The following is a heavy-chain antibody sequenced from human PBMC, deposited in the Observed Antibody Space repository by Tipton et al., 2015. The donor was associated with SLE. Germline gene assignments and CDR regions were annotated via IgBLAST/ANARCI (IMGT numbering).Heavy chain of an antibody. CDR1: GGSFSGYY. CDR2: INHSGST. Sequence: LRLSCAVYGGSFSGYYWSWIRQPPGKGLERIGEINHSGSTNYNPSLKSRVTISVDTSKNQFSLKLSSVTAADTAVYYCAREWVGKLEWSIRGYYYYMDVWGQGTLVTVSS. J-gene: IGHJ6*03. D-gene: IGHD3-3*01. V-gene: IGHV4-34*01. CDR3: AREWVGKLEWSIRGYYYYMDV.